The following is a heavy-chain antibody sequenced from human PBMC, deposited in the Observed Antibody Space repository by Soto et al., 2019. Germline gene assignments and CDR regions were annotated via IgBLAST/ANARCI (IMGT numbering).Heavy chain of an antibody. D-gene: IGHD2-15*01. CDR3: ARGIATGQLDP. V-gene: IGHV1-3*01. CDR1: GYTFTSYS. J-gene: IGHJ5*02. Sequence: ASVKVSCKASGYTFTSYSISWVRQAPGQRLEWMGWINPDNGNAKSSQKFQDRVIITRDTSASTAYMDLSSLRSEDTAVYYCARGIATGQLDPWGQGTLVTVSS. CDR2: INPDNGNA.